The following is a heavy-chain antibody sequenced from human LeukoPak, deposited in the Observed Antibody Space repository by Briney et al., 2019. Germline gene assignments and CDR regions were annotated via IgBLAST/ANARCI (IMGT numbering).Heavy chain of an antibody. J-gene: IGHJ5*02. CDR3: ARELGDNWFDP. CDR1: GGTFSSYA. CDR2: ISAYNGNT. D-gene: IGHD3-16*01. Sequence: GASVKVSCKASGGTFSSYAISWVRQAPGQGLEWMGWISAYNGNTNYAQKLQGRVTMTTDTSTSTAYMELRSLRSDDTAVYYCARELGDNWFDPWGQGTLVTVSS. V-gene: IGHV1-18*01.